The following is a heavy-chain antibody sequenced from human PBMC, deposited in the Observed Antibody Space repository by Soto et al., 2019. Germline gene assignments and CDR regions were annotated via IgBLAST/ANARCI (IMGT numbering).Heavy chain of an antibody. Sequence: GESLKISCKGSGYSFTSYWIGWVRQMPGKGLEWMGIIYPGDSDTRYSPSFQGQVTISADKSISTAYLQWSSLKASDTAMYYCASSEYYYDSSRLSGMDVWGQGTTVTVSS. CDR2: IYPGDSDT. CDR3: ASSEYYYDSSRLSGMDV. D-gene: IGHD3-22*01. J-gene: IGHJ6*02. CDR1: GYSFTSYW. V-gene: IGHV5-51*01.